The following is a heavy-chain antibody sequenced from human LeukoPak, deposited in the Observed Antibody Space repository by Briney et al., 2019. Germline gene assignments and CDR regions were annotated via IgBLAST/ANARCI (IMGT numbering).Heavy chain of an antibody. CDR3: AREGTYYYDSSGYLPTMDY. D-gene: IGHD3-22*01. CDR1: GYTFTSYA. J-gene: IGHJ4*02. V-gene: IGHV7-4-1*02. CDR2: INTNTGNP. Sequence: ASVKVSCKASGYTFTSYAMNWVRQAPGQGLEWMGWINTNTGNPTYAQGFTGRFVFSLDTSVSTAYLQISSLKAEDTAVYYCAREGTYYYDSSGYLPTMDYWGQGTLVTVS.